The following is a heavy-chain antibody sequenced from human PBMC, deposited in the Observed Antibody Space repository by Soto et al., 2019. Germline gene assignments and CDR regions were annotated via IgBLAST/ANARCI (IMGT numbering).Heavy chain of an antibody. CDR3: ARGGYIAVAAQDKFSWFPS. J-gene: IGHJ5*02. Sequence: SETLSLTCAVYDEYFSSYLWKWIRHPPGKGLEWIGEINHSGGTIYNPSLKSRVTISLDTPKNQFSLKLTSVTAADTAVYYCARGGYIAVAAQDKFSWFPSWGQGTLVTVSS. V-gene: IGHV4-34*01. D-gene: IGHD6-19*01. CDR2: INHSGGT. CDR1: DEYFSSYL.